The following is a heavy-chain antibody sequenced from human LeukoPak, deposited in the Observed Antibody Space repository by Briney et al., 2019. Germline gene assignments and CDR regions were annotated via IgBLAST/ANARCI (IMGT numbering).Heavy chain of an antibody. D-gene: IGHD2-8*01. Sequence: HTGGSLRLSCAASGFTFSSYGMSWIRQAPGKGLEWVSAISGSGGSTYYADSVKGRFTISRDNSKNTLYLQLNSLRAEDTAVYYCAKLYSYYYYYMDVWGKGTTVTISS. V-gene: IGHV3-23*01. CDR1: GFTFSSYG. CDR3: AKLYSYYYYYMDV. CDR2: ISGSGGST. J-gene: IGHJ6*03.